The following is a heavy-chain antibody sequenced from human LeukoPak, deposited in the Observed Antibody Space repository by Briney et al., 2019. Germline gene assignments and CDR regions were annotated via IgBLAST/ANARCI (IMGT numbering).Heavy chain of an antibody. CDR3: ARHGSPLFDP. V-gene: IGHV4-59*01. CDR2: IHYSGST. J-gene: IGHJ5*02. Sequence: PSETLSLTCTVSGDSISSYYWNWIRQPPGKGLEYIGWIHYSGSTDYNPSLKSRITISLDRSKRQFSLNLRSVTAADTAVYYCARHGSPLFDPWGQGTLVTVSS. CDR1: GDSISSYY. D-gene: IGHD3-10*01.